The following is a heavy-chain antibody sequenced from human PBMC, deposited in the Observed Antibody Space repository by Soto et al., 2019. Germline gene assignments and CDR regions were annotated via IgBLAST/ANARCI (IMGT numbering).Heavy chain of an antibody. CDR2: IYSGGTT. CDR3: ARDGADILTGYYYYYGMDV. CDR1: GFTVSSNY. J-gene: IGHJ6*02. Sequence: GGSLRLSCAASGFTVSSNYMSRVRQAPGKGLEWVSVIYSGGTTYYADSVKGRFTISRDNSKNTLYLQMNSLRAEDTAVYYCARDGADILTGYYYYYGMDVWGQGTTVTVSS. D-gene: IGHD3-9*01. V-gene: IGHV3-66*01.